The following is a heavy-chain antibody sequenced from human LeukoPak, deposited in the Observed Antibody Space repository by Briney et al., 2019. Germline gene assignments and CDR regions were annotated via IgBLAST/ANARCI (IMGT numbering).Heavy chain of an antibody. J-gene: IGHJ5*02. CDR3: ARGEPYYYDSSGYYA. CDR2: ISGSGGST. V-gene: IGHV3-23*01. CDR1: GFTFSSYA. Sequence: PGGSLRLSCAASGFTFSSYAMSWVRQAPGKGLEWVSAISGSGGSTYYADSVKGRFTISRDNANNSLYLHMNSLRADDTSVYYCARGEPYYYDSSGYYAWGQGTLVTVSS. D-gene: IGHD3-22*01.